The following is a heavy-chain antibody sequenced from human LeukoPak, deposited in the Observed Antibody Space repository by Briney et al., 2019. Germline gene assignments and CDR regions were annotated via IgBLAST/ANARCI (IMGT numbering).Heavy chain of an antibody. CDR3: ARGGSWSWDN. J-gene: IGHJ4*02. V-gene: IGHV3-7*01. D-gene: IGHD2-8*02. Sequence: PGGSLRLSCVPSGFTFSSYWMNCVRQAPGKGLKWVAIIKPDGSEKFYADSVRGRFTISRDNAKNSLYLQMNSLRADDTAVYYCARGGSWSWDNWGQGTLVTVSS. CDR1: GFTFSSYW. CDR2: IKPDGSEK.